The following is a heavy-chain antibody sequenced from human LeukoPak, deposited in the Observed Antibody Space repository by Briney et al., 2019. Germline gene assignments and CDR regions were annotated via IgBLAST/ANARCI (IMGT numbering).Heavy chain of an antibody. V-gene: IGHV4-59*01. CDR3: ARDGYYGSGSHTAYFDC. CDR2: IYYSGST. Sequence: PSETLSLTCTVSGGSISSYYWSWIRQPPGKGLEWIAYIYYSGSTNYNPSLKSRVTISVDTSKNQFSLKLSSVTAADTAVYYCARDGYYGSGSHTAYFDCWGQGTLVTVSS. J-gene: IGHJ4*02. D-gene: IGHD3-10*01. CDR1: GGSISSYY.